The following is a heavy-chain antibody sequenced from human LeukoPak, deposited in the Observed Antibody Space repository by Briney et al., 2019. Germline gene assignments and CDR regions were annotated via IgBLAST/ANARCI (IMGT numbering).Heavy chain of an antibody. CDR3: ASLKNYYDSSGYLVTDAFDI. J-gene: IGHJ3*02. Sequence: ASVNVSCKASGYTFTTCNINWVRQARGQGLEWMGWISGYNGNTNYAQKLQGRVTMTTDTSTNTAYMELRSLKSDDTAVYYCASLKNYYDSSGYLVTDAFDIWGQGTMVTVSS. V-gene: IGHV1-18*01. CDR2: ISGYNGNT. D-gene: IGHD3-22*01. CDR1: GYTFTTCN.